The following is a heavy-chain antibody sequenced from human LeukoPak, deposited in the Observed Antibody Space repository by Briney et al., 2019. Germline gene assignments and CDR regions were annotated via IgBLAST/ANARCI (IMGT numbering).Heavy chain of an antibody. D-gene: IGHD2-21*02. CDR1: GFTFSSYA. V-gene: IGHV3-30-3*01. J-gene: IGHJ3*02. CDR2: ISYDGSNK. Sequence: PGRSLRLSCAASGFTFSSYAMHWVRQAPGKWLEWVAVISYDGSNKYYADSVKGRFTISRDNSKNTLYLQMNSLRAEDTAVYYCARAGVVTAILGAFDIWGQGTMVTVSS. CDR3: ARAGVVTAILGAFDI.